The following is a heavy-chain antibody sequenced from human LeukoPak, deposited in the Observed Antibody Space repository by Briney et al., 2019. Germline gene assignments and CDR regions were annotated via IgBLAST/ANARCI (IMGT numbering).Heavy chain of an antibody. Sequence: PGGSLRLSCAASGFTFSSYAMSWVRQAPGKGLEWVSAISGSGSSTYYADSVKGRFTISRDNSKNTLYLQINSLRAEDTAVYYCEKDELASPSYFAYWGQGTLVTVSS. CDR3: EKDELASPSYFAY. J-gene: IGHJ4*02. V-gene: IGHV3-23*01. CDR1: GFTFSSYA. CDR2: ISGSGSST. D-gene: IGHD1-7*01.